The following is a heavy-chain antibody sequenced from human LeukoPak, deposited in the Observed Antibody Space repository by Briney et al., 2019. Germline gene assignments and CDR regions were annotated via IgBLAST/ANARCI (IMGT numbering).Heavy chain of an antibody. D-gene: IGHD3-22*01. Sequence: RAGGSLRLSCAASGFTFDDYGMSSVRQAPGKGLEWVSGINWNGGSTGCADSVKCRFTISRDNAKNSLYLQMNSLRAEDTALYYCARGGYYYDSSGYYYGGVRYFDYWGQGTLVTVSS. CDR1: GFTFDDYG. CDR3: ARGGYYYDSSGYYYGGVRYFDY. J-gene: IGHJ4*02. V-gene: IGHV3-20*04. CDR2: INWNGGST.